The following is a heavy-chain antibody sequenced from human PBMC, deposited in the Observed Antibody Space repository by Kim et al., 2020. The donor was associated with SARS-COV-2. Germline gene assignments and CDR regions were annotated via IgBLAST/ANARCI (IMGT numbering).Heavy chain of an antibody. Sequence: SVKVSCKTSGGTFSRDAISWVRQAPGQGLEWMGGIFPLLGTTNYAQEFEDRVTITADESTTTAYMELSSLRSEDTAVYYCATLGPRDQDIVALPSSMFADSYCSYMDVWGKGTTVTVSS. CDR2: IFPLLGTT. J-gene: IGHJ6*03. D-gene: IGHD2-2*01. CDR1: GGTFSRDA. V-gene: IGHV1-69*13. CDR3: ATLGPRDQDIVALPSSMFADSYCSYMDV.